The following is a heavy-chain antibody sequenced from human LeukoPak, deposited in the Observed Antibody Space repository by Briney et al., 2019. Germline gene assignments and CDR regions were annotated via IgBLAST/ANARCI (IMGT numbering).Heavy chain of an antibody. Sequence: SETLSLTCSVCGGSISSYYWSWIRQPAGKGLEGIGRIKNSGNTNYNPSLESRVTLSLDTSKNQFSLNLSSVTAADTAVYYCAREGSSSGWRPFDIWGQGTVVTVSS. J-gene: IGHJ3*02. D-gene: IGHD6-19*01. CDR3: AREGSSSGWRPFDI. CDR1: GGSISSYY. V-gene: IGHV4-4*07. CDR2: IKNSGNT.